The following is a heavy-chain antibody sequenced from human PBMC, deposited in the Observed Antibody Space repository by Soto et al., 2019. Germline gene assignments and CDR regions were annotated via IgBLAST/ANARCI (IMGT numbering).Heavy chain of an antibody. D-gene: IGHD3-10*01. J-gene: IGHJ6*02. CDR3: ATTLTYVSGSYYHKPYYYYYYGMDV. Sequence: PSETLSLTCAVYGGSFSGYYWSWIRQPPGKGQEWIGEINHSGSTNYNPSLKSRVTISVDTSKNQFSLKLSSVTAADTAVYYCATTLTYVSGSYYHKPYYYYYYGMDVWGQGTTVTVSS. CDR1: GGSFSGYY. CDR2: INHSGST. V-gene: IGHV4-34*01.